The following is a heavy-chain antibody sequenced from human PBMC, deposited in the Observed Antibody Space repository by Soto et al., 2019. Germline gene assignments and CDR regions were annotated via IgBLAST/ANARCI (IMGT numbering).Heavy chain of an antibody. CDR2: IKSKTDGGTA. CDR3: TTEGYSYGYHAFEI. Sequence: PGGSLRLSCAASGFILSKAWMSWVRQAPGKGLEWVGRIKSKTDGGTADYAAPVKGRFTISRDDSKNTLYLQMNSLKTEDTGVYHCTTEGYSYGYHAFEIWGQGTMVTVSS. CDR1: GFILSKAW. D-gene: IGHD5-18*01. V-gene: IGHV3-15*01. J-gene: IGHJ3*02.